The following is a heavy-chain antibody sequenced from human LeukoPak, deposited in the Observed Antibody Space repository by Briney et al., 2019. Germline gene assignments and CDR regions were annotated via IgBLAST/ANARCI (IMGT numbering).Heavy chain of an antibody. J-gene: IGHJ4*02. Sequence: GRSLRLSCAASGFTFSSYAMHWVRQAPGKGLEWVAVISYDGSNKYYADSVKGRFTISRDNSKNTLYLQMNSLRAEDTAVYYCARDPVDLGQGNLDYWGQGTLVTVSS. CDR1: GFTFSSYA. D-gene: IGHD1-14*01. CDR2: ISYDGSNK. V-gene: IGHV3-30-3*01. CDR3: ARDPVDLGQGNLDY.